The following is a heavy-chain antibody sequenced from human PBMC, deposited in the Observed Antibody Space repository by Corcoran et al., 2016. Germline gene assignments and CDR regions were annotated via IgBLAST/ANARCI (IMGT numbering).Heavy chain of an antibody. D-gene: IGHD2-15*01. CDR3: ARDRWTRAGEGYSFDY. CDR2: IYHTGNT. J-gene: IGHJ4*02. V-gene: IGHV4-38-2*02. Sequence: QVHLQQSGPGLVKPSETLSLTCTLSGYSITTDYYWGWVRQPPGKGLEWIANIYHTGNTYYNPSLRSRVTISVDTSKNQFSLSLHSVTAADTAVYYCARDRWTRAGEGYSFDYWGRGTLVTVSS. CDR1: GYSITTDYY.